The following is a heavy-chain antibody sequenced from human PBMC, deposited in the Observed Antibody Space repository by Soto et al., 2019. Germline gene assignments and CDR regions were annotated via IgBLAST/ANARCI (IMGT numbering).Heavy chain of an antibody. V-gene: IGHV4-34*01. CDR2: INHSGST. J-gene: IGHJ4*02. CDR1: GGSFSGYY. D-gene: IGHD5-12*01. Sequence: SSETLSVTCAVYGGSFSGYYWSWSRQPPGKGLEWIGEINHSGSTNYNPSLKSRVTISVDTSKNQFSLKLSSVTAADTAVYYCASPRYSGYATFDYWGQGTLIT. CDR3: ASPRYSGYATFDY.